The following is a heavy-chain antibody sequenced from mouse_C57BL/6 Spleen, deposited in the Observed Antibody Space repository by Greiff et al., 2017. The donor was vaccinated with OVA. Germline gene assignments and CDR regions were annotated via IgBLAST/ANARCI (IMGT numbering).Heavy chain of an antibody. CDR1: GYTFTDYN. CDR2: INPNNGGT. J-gene: IGHJ2*01. D-gene: IGHD1-1*01. CDR3: ARPQTYYSGSSYEYFDY. Sequence: VQLKQTGPELVKPGASVKMSCKASGYTFTDYNMHWVKQSHGKSLEWIGYINPNNGGTSYNQKFKGKATLTVNKSSSTAYMELRSLTSEDSAVYDCARPQTYYSGSSYEYFDYWGQGTTLTVSS. V-gene: IGHV1-22*01.